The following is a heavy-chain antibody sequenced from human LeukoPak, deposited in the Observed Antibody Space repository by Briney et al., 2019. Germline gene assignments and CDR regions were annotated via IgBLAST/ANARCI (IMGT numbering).Heavy chain of an antibody. CDR3: ARGRDSSA. CDR2: IRYDGSNK. D-gene: IGHD3-22*01. J-gene: IGHJ4*02. Sequence: PGGSLRLSCAASGFTFSSYGMHWVRQAPGKGLEWVAFIRYDGSNKYYADSVKGRFTISRDNAKNSLYLQMNSLRAEDTAVYYCARGRDSSAWGQGTLVTVSS. V-gene: IGHV3-30*02. CDR1: GFTFSSYG.